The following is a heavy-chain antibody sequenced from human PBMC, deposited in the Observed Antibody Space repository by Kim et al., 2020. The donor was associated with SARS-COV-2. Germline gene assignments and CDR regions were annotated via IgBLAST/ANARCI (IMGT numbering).Heavy chain of an antibody. CDR2: IYTSGST. CDR3: ARDYRSGSFVGYFDY. V-gene: IGHV4-4*07. D-gene: IGHD1-26*01. Sequence: SETLSLTCTVSGGSISSYYWSWIRQPAGKGLEWIGRIYTSGSTNYNPSLKRRVTMSVDTSKNQFSLKLSAVTAADTAVYYCARDYRSGSFVGYFDYWGQGTLVTVSS. CDR1: GGSISSYY. J-gene: IGHJ4*02.